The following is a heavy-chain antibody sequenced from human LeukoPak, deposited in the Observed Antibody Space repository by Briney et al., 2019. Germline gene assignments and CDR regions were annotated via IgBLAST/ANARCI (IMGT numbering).Heavy chain of an antibody. CDR3: ARHSSSWEFDY. CDR1: GGSISSGGYY. CDR2: IYYSGST. J-gene: IGHJ4*02. D-gene: IGHD6-13*01. V-gene: IGHV4-31*03. Sequence: PSQTLSLTCTVSGGSISSGGYYWSWIRQHPGKGLEWIGYIYYSGSTNYNPSLKSRVTISVDTSKNQFSLKLSSVTAADTAVYYCARHSSSWEFDYWGQGTLVTVSS.